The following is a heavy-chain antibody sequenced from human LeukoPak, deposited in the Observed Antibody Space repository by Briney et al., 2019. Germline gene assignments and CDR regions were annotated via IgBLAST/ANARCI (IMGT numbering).Heavy chain of an antibody. CDR1: GYTLTDLS. D-gene: IGHD3-10*01. V-gene: IGHV1-24*01. J-gene: IGHJ5*02. CDR3: ATVVRGVISWFDP. CDR2: FDPEDGET. Sequence: GASVKVCCKASGYTLTDLSMHWVRQAPGKGLEWMRGFDPEDGETIYAQKFQGRVTMTEDTSTDIAYMELSSLRSEDTAVYYCATVVRGVISWFDPWGQGTLVTVSS.